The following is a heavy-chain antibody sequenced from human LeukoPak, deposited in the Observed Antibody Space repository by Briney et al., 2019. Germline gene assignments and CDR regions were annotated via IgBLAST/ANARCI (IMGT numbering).Heavy chain of an antibody. J-gene: IGHJ4*02. CDR3: ARGYFYGSGTLGY. Sequence: SETLSLTCAVYGGSFSGYYWSWIRQPPGKGLEWIGEINHSGSTNYNPSLKSRVTISVDTSKNQFSLKVNSVTAADTAVYYCARGYFYGSGTLGYWGQGTLVTVSS. CDR1: GGSFSGYY. D-gene: IGHD3-10*01. V-gene: IGHV4-34*01. CDR2: INHSGST.